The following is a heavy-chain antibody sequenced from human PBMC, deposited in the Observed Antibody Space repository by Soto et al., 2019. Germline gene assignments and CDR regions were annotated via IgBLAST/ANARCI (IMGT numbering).Heavy chain of an antibody. Sequence: GGSLRLSCAASGFTFSSYAMSWVRQAPGKGLEWVSAISGSGGSTYYADSVKGRFTISRDNSKNTLYLQMNSLRAEDTAVYYCAKPTIAEAGWRDAFDIWGQGTMVTVSS. J-gene: IGHJ3*02. CDR1: GFTFSSYA. V-gene: IGHV3-23*01. CDR3: AKPTIAEAGWRDAFDI. CDR2: ISGSGGST. D-gene: IGHD6-13*01.